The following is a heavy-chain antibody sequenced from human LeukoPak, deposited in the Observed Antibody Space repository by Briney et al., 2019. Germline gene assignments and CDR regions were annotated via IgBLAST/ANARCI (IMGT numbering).Heavy chain of an antibody. V-gene: IGHV3-30*04. CDR1: GFTFSSYA. CDR2: ISYDGSNK. J-gene: IGHJ5*02. D-gene: IGHD6-13*01. Sequence: GGSLRLSCAASGFTFSSYAMHWVRQAPSKGLEWVAVISYDGSNKYYADSVKGRFTISRDNSKNTLYLQMNSLRAEDTAVYYCARHVSSSSWYDSNWFDPWGQGTLVTVSS. CDR3: ARHVSSSSWYDSNWFDP.